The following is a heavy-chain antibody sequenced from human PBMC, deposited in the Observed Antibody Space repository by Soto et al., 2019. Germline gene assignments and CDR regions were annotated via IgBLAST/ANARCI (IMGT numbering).Heavy chain of an antibody. CDR3: AREYYYDSSKAFDI. CDR2: IYDSENT. Sequence: PSETLSLTCTVSCGSISSGGYYWSWIRQHPGKGLEWIGYIYDSENTDYNPSLKSRATITVDTSKNQFSLKLSSVTAADTAVYYCAREYYYDSSKAFDIWGQGTMVTVSS. V-gene: IGHV4-31*03. CDR1: CGSISSGGYY. D-gene: IGHD3-22*01. J-gene: IGHJ3*02.